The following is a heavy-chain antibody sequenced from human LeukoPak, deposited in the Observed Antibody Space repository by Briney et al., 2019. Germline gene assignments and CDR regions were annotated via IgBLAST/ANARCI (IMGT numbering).Heavy chain of an antibody. J-gene: IGHJ4*02. V-gene: IGHV3-23*01. Sequence: PGGSLRLSCAASGFTFSSYAMSWVRQAPGKGLEWVSAISGSGGSTYYADSVKGRFTIPRDNSKNTLYLQMNSLRAEDTAVYYCAKDGNRYYYDSSGYTDYWGQGTLVTVSS. CDR2: ISGSGGST. CDR1: GFTFSSYA. D-gene: IGHD3-22*01. CDR3: AKDGNRYYYDSSGYTDY.